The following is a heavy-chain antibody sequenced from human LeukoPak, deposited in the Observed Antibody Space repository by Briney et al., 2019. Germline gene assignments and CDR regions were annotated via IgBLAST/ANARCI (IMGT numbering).Heavy chain of an antibody. CDR2: FDPEDGET. D-gene: IGHD3-10*01. V-gene: IGHV1-24*01. Sequence: GASVKVSCKVSGYTLTELSMHWVRQTPGKGLEWMGGFDPEDGETIYAQKFQGRVTMTEDTSTDTAYMELSSLRSEDTAVYYCATAVGSGSYYFDYWGQGTLVTVSS. CDR3: ATAVGSGSYYFDY. J-gene: IGHJ4*02. CDR1: GYTLTELS.